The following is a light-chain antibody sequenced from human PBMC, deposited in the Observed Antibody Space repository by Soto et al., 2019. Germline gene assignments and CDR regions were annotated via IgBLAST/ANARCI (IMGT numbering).Light chain of an antibody. CDR1: QSISSW. J-gene: IGKJ1*01. V-gene: IGKV1-5*01. CDR2: DAS. Sequence: IQITQSHSTLSASVGDRVTITCRASQSISSWLAWYQQKPGKAPKLLISDASSLKSGVPSRFSGSGSATEFTLTISSLQPDDFATYYCQQYNSYSRPFGQGTKV. CDR3: QQYNSYSRP.